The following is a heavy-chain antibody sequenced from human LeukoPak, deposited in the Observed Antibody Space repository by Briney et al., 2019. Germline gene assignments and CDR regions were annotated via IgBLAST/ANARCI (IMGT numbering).Heavy chain of an antibody. V-gene: IGHV4-4*07. D-gene: IGHD3-22*01. CDR3: ASLSSGAAFDV. CDR2: LHATESA. J-gene: IGHJ3*01. Sequence: SETLSLTCTVSGAYINNYYWTWIRQPAAQGLEWIGRLHATESAIYNPSLKGRGTMSLDTSKAQLSLTLTSVIAADLAVYYCASLSSGAAFDVWGQGTVVTVSS. CDR1: GAYINNYY.